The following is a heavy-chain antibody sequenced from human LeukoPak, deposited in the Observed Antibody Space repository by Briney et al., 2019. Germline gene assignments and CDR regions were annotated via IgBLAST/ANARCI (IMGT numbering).Heavy chain of an antibody. V-gene: IGHV4-34*01. D-gene: IGHD3-3*01. J-gene: IGHJ5*02. CDR1: GGSFSGYY. Sequence: SETLSLTCAVYGGSFSGYYWSWIRQPPGKGLEWIGEINHSGSTNYNPSLKSRVTISVDTSKNQFPLKLSSVTAADTAVYYCARGSQYYDFWSGYHPNWFDPWGQGTLVTVSS. CDR3: ARGSQYYDFWSGYHPNWFDP. CDR2: INHSGST.